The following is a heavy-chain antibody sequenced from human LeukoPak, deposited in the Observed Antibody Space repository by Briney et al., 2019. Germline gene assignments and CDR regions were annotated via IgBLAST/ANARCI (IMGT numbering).Heavy chain of an antibody. CDR2: IYYSGST. J-gene: IGHJ5*02. CDR3: AREEDVDIVATRGWFDP. CDR1: GGSISSGGYY. V-gene: IGHV4-31*03. D-gene: IGHD5-12*01. Sequence: PSQTLSLTCTVSGGSISSGGYYWSWIRQHPGKGLEWIGYIYYSGSTYYNPSLKSRVTISVDTSKNQFSLKLSSVTAADTAVYYCAREEDVDIVATRGWFDPWGQGTLVTVSS.